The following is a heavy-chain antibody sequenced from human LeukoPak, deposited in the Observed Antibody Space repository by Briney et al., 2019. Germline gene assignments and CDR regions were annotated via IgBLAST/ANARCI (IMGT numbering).Heavy chain of an antibody. CDR2: ISAYNGVT. CDR1: GYTFNSYG. V-gene: IGHV1-18*01. Sequence: ASVKVSCRASGYTFNSYGISWVRQAPGQGLEWMGWISAYNGVTSYAQKVQGRVTMTTDTSTGTAYLDLRSLTSDDTAVYYCARTQGGDYGDFLGYLDPWGQGTLVTVSS. CDR3: ARTQGGDYGDFLGYLDP. J-gene: IGHJ5*02. D-gene: IGHD4-17*01.